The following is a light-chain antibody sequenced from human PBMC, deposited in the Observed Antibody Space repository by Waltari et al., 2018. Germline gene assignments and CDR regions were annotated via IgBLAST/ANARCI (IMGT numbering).Light chain of an antibody. CDR2: KDS. CDR3: QSTDSSGALVV. V-gene: IGLV3-25*03. CDR1: ALPKQY. Sequence: SYELTQSPPVSVSPGQTARITCSGDALPKQYAYWYQQKPGQAPVLLIYKDSERPSGSPGRFSGSSSGTTVTLTSSGVQTEDEADYYCQSTDSSGALVVFGGGTRVTVL. J-gene: IGLJ2*01.